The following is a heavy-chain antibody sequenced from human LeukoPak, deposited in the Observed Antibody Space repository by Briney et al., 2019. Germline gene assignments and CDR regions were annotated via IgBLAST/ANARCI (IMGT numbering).Heavy chain of an antibody. V-gene: IGHV3-30*18. CDR2: ISYDGSNK. CDR3: AKLMVRGVLGAFDI. Sequence: GGSLRLSCAASGFTFSSYGMHWVRQAPGKGLEWVAVISYDGSNKYYADSVKGRFTISRDNSKNTLYLQMNSLRAEDTAVYYCAKLMVRGVLGAFDIWGQGTMVTVSS. J-gene: IGHJ3*02. CDR1: GFTFSSYG. D-gene: IGHD3-10*01.